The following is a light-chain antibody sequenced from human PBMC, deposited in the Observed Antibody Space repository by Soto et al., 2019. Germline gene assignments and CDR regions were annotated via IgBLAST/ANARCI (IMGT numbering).Light chain of an antibody. V-gene: IGKV1-9*01. Sequence: DIQMTQSPSSLSASVGDRVTITFRAGQSITCYLAWYQQKPGKAPKLLIYAASTLQSGVPSSFSGSGSGTEFTLTISSLEPEDFATYYCQQLNSYPITFGQGTRLEIK. CDR3: QQLNSYPIT. J-gene: IGKJ5*01. CDR1: QSITCY. CDR2: AAS.